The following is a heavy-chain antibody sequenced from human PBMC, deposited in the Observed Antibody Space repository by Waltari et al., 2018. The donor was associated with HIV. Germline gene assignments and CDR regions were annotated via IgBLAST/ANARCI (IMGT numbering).Heavy chain of an antibody. J-gene: IGHJ6*02. Sequence: QVQLQESGPGLVKPSQTLSLTCAVSGGSISSGSFYWNWIRLPAGEGPEWIGRIYTSESTNYNPALKMRVTISINTSKNLFSLKLNSVAAADTAVYHCARDSFGVVPPYYYYYGMDVWGQGTTVTVSS. CDR1: GGSISSGSFY. CDR2: IYTSEST. D-gene: IGHD3-3*01. CDR3: ARDSFGVVPPYYYYYGMDV. V-gene: IGHV4-61*02.